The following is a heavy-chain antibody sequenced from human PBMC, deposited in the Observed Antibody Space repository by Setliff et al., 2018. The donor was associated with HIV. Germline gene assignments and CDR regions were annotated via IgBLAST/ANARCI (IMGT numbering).Heavy chain of an antibody. CDR1: GGSISSYY. D-gene: IGHD3-10*01. Sequence: SETLSLTCSVSGGSISSYYWSWIRQPAGKGLEWIGRIYARGGTNYNPSLESRVTMSVDTSKNQFSLKLSSVTAADTAVYYCARPRSGTYRGHYYYYMDVWGKGTTVTVSS. J-gene: IGHJ6*03. V-gene: IGHV4-4*07. CDR2: IYARGGT. CDR3: ARPRSGTYRGHYYYYMDV.